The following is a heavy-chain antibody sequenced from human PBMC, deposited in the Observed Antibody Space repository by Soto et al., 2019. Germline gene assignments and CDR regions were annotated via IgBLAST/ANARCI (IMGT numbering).Heavy chain of an antibody. CDR1: GFSFSSSA. J-gene: IGHJ4*02. CDR3: ATVWGYSSGPHGHDY. CDR2: FRESGGTT. Sequence: GGSLRLSCAASGFSFSSSAMIRVLQAPGKRLEWVSTFRESGGTTHYADPVKGRFTISTDTAYMELSSLRSEDTAVYYCATVWGYSSGPHGHDYWGQGTLVTVSS. V-gene: IGHV3-23*01. D-gene: IGHD6-19*01.